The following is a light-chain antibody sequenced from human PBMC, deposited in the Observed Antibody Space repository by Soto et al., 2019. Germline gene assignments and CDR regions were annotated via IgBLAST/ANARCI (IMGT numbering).Light chain of an antibody. Sequence: QSVLTQPASVSGSPGQSITISCTGSSGDVGGYNYVSWYQQHPGKAPKLVIHEVTKRPSGVPDRFSGSKSGNTASLTVSGLQAEDEADYYCSSFTGASTIFGTGTKVTVL. CDR2: EVT. V-gene: IGLV2-14*01. J-gene: IGLJ1*01. CDR3: SSFTGASTI. CDR1: SGDVGGYNY.